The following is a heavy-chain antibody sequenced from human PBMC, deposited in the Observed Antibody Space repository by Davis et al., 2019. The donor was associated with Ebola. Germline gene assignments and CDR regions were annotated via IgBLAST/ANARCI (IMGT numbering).Heavy chain of an antibody. V-gene: IGHV1-8*01. D-gene: IGHD6-19*01. J-gene: IGHJ4*02. CDR3: ARDRDSSGWYVSDY. CDR1: GYTFTSYD. Sequence: ASVKVSCKASGYTFTSYDINWVRQATGQGLEWMGWMNPNSGNTGYAQKFQGRVTITADKSTSTAYMELSSLRSEDTAVYYCARDRDSSGWYVSDYWGQGTLVTVSS. CDR2: MNPNSGNT.